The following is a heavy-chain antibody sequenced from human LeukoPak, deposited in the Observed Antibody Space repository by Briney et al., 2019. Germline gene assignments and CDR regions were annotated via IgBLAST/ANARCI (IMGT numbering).Heavy chain of an antibody. J-gene: IGHJ4*02. CDR3: ARLSAKNYVWGSYRNDFDY. V-gene: IGHV4-59*08. D-gene: IGHD3-16*02. CDR2: IYYSGST. Sequence: PSETLSLTCTVSGGSISSYYWSWIRQPPGKGLEWIGYIYYSGSTNYNPSLKSRVTISVDTSKNQFSLKLSSVTAADTAVHYCARLSAKNYVWGSYRNDFDYWGQGTLVTVSS. CDR1: GGSISSYY.